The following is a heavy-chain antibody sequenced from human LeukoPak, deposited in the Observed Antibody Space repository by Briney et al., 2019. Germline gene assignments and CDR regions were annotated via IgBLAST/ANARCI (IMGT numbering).Heavy chain of an antibody. Sequence: ASVKVSCKASGYTFTGYYMHWVRQAPGQGLEWMGWINPNSGGTNYAQKFQGRVTMTRDTSISTAYMELSRLRSDDTAVYYCARPNYDILTGYYPPEFDYWGLGTLVTVSS. CDR2: INPNSGGT. J-gene: IGHJ4*02. CDR3: ARPNYDILTGYYPPEFDY. V-gene: IGHV1-2*02. D-gene: IGHD3-9*01. CDR1: GYTFTGYY.